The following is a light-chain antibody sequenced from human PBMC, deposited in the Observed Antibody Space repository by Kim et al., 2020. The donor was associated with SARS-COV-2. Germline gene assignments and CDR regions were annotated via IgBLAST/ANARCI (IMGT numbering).Light chain of an antibody. V-gene: IGKV3-20*01. Sequence: EIALTQSPGTLSLSPGESATLSCRASQSINSRSLTWYQQKPGQAPRLLVYAASNRATGIPDRLSGSGSGTDFTLTISRLEPEDSAVYYCQQYDDPSYTFGQGSKLEIK. CDR2: AAS. CDR3: QQYDDPSYT. J-gene: IGKJ2*01. CDR1: QSINSRS.